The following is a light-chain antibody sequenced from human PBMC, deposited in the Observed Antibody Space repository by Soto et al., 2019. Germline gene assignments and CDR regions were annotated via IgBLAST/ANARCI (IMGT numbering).Light chain of an antibody. Sequence: QSVLTQPPSVSGAPGQRVTISCTVSSSNIGAGYDVHWYQQLPGTAPKLLIYGNSNRPSGVPDRFAGSKSGTSASLAITGLQAEDEADYYCQSYDSSMRGWVFGGGTMGTVL. CDR2: GNS. J-gene: IGLJ3*02. CDR1: SSNIGAGYD. V-gene: IGLV1-40*01. CDR3: QSYDSSMRGWV.